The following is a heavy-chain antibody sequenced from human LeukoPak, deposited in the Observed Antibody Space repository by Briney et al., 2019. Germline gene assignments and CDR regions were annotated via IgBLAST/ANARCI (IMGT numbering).Heavy chain of an antibody. D-gene: IGHD2-15*01. V-gene: IGHV3-30-3*01. CDR3: ARGLVVVAATDY. CDR1: GFTFSSYA. Sequence: GRSLRLSCAASGFTFSSYAMHWVRQAPGKGLEWVAVISYDGSNKYYADSVKGRFTISRDNSKNTLYPQMNSLRAEDTAVYYCARGLVVVAATDYWGQGTLVTVSS. CDR2: ISYDGSNK. J-gene: IGHJ4*02.